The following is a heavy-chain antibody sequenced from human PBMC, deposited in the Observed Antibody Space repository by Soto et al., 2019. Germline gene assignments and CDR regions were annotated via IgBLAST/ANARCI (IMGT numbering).Heavy chain of an antibody. V-gene: IGHV1-69*02. CDR1: GGTFSSYT. CDR3: ASATTVTTSRRPGFDY. CDR2: IIPILGIA. Sequence: SVKVSCKASGGTFSSYTISWVRQAPGQGLEWMGRIIPILGIANYAQKFQGRVTITADKSTSTAYMELSSLRSEDTAVYYCASATTVTTSRRPGFDYWGQGTLVTVSS. J-gene: IGHJ4*02. D-gene: IGHD4-17*01.